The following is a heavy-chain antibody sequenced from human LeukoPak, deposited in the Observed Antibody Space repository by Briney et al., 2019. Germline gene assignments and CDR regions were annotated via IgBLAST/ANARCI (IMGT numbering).Heavy chain of an antibody. CDR1: GFTFSSYS. D-gene: IGHD3-22*01. CDR3: ARVSGDSSGYYYVEAFDI. CDR2: ISSSSSYI. V-gene: IGHV3-21*01. Sequence: NPGGSLRLSCAASGFTFSSYSMNWVRQAPGKGLEWVSSISSSSSYIYYADSVKGRFTISRDNAKNSLYLQMNSLRAEDTAVYYCARVSGDSSGYYYVEAFDIWGQRTMVTVSS. J-gene: IGHJ3*02.